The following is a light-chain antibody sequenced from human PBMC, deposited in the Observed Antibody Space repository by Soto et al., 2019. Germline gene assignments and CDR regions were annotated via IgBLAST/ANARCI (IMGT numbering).Light chain of an antibody. CDR1: QAIRND. Sequence: DIPMTQSPSSLSASVGDRVTITCRASQAIRNDLGWYQDKPGKAPKRLIYAASSLPSGVPSRFSGSGSGTEFTLTISSLQPEDFATYYCLQHNSYPFTFCQGTRLEIK. CDR3: LQHNSYPFT. CDR2: AAS. J-gene: IGKJ5*01. V-gene: IGKV1-17*01.